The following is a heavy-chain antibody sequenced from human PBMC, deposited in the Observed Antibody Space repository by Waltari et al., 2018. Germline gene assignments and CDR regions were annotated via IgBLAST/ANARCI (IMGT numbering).Heavy chain of an antibody. J-gene: IGHJ2*01. D-gene: IGHD7-27*01. CDR3: ARQKGGLGSWYFDL. CDR1: GGSISSYY. V-gene: IGHV4-59*01. CDR2: LYYSGST. Sequence: QVQLQESGPGLVKPSETLSLTCTVSGGSISSYYWSWIRQPPGKGLEWIGYLYYSGSTNNNPSRNSRVTISVDTPKNQCSLKLSSVTAADTAVYYCARQKGGLGSWYFDLWGRGTLVTVSS.